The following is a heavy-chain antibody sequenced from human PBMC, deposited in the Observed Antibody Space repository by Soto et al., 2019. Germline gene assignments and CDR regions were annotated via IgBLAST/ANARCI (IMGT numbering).Heavy chain of an antibody. J-gene: IGHJ5*02. Sequence: PGGSLRLSCTASGFTLQNYAMAWVRQAPGKGLEWVSTLIGGHYGTAYSYSVKGRFTVSRGNPKNCLYLQMNSLGVEDTAMYFCAKGKSTGDIDWFDPWGQGSLVTVSS. CDR3: AKGKSTGDIDWFDP. V-gene: IGHV3-23*01. CDR2: LIGGHYGT. CDR1: GFTLQNYA. D-gene: IGHD3-10*01.